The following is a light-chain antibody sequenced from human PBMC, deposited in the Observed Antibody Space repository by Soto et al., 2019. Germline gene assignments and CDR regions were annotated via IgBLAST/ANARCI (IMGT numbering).Light chain of an antibody. V-gene: IGKV1-39*01. Sequence: DIQMTQSPSSLSASVGDRVTITCRASQGISTYLNWYQHNPGIAPKLLIYAASSIQNGGPSRISGGESDTDVTLTIISMQPEDYANSSCQQSYSTLWTFGQGTKVDI. CDR2: AAS. CDR3: QQSYSTLWT. CDR1: QGISTY. J-gene: IGKJ1*01.